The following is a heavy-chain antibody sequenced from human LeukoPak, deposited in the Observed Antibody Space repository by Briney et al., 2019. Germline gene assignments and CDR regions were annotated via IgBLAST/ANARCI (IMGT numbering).Heavy chain of an antibody. J-gene: IGHJ4*02. D-gene: IGHD3-22*01. V-gene: IGHV1-2*02. CDR2: INPNSGGT. CDR3: ARDERYDSSGYPFDY. CDR1: GGTFSRYA. Sequence: ASVKVSCKASGGTFSRYAINWVRQAPGQGLEWMGWINPNSGGTNYAQKFQGRVTMTRDTSISTAYMELSRLRSDDTAVYYCARDERYDSSGYPFDYWGQGTLVTVSS.